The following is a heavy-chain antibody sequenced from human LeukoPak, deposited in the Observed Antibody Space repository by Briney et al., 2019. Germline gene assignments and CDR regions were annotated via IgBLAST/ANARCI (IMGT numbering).Heavy chain of an antibody. J-gene: IGHJ4*02. V-gene: IGHV3-21*01. D-gene: IGHD2-21*01. CDR3: AREGSIVPHQDLDC. CDR2: INHPSNDK. Sequence: PGGTLRLSCAASGFTFRSYSMNWVRQAPGKGLEWVSSINHPSNDKYYAESVKGRFTNSRDNAKNSLYLQMNNLRVEVTALYYCAREGSIVPHQDLDCWGQGSLVTVS. CDR1: GFTFRSYS.